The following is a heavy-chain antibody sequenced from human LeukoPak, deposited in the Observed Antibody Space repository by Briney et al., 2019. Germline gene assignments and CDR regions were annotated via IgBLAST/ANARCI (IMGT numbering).Heavy chain of an antibody. Sequence: SETLSLTCAVCGGSFSGYYWSWIRQPPGKGQEWIGEINQSGSTKYNPSFESRVTISVDTSKNQLSLKLSSVTAADTAVYYCARGPGSGSYFAWFDPWGQGDLVTVSS. D-gene: IGHD3-10*01. V-gene: IGHV4-34*01. CDR2: INQSGST. CDR1: GGSFSGYY. J-gene: IGHJ5*02. CDR3: ARGPGSGSYFAWFDP.